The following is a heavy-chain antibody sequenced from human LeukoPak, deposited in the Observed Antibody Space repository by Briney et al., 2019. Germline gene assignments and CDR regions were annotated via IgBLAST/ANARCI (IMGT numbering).Heavy chain of an antibody. Sequence: PGGSLRLSCAASGFTFSNAWMSWVRQAPGKGLEWVSGINWNGDSIGYADSVKGRFTISRDNAKNSLHLQMNSLRADDTAFYYCARCTTGRTFGSLREIKRSREIDYWGQGTLVTVSS. D-gene: IGHD1-1*01. J-gene: IGHJ4*02. CDR1: GFTFSNAW. CDR3: ARCTTGRTFGSLREIKRSREIDY. CDR2: INWNGDSI. V-gene: IGHV3-20*04.